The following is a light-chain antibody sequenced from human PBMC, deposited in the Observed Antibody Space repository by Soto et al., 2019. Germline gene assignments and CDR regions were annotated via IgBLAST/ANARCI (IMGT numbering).Light chain of an antibody. J-gene: IGKJ1*01. V-gene: IGKV3-20*01. CDR1: QSVSSSY. Sequence: EIVLTQSPGTLSLSPGERATLSCRASQSVSSSYLAWYQQKPGQAPRLLIYGASSRATGIPDRFSGSGSGTGFTLTISRLEPEDFAVYSCQQYGSSQWTFGQGTKVDIK. CDR3: QQYGSSQWT. CDR2: GAS.